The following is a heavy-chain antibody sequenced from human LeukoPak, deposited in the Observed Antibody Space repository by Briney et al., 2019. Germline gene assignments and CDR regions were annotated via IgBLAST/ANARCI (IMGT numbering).Heavy chain of an antibody. CDR2: IYSGGRT. CDR3: ARFVSWAFDI. Sequence: GGSLRLSCAASGSTVSSKDMSWVRQAPGKGLEWVSLIYSGGRTNYADSVKGRLTISRDNSKNTLYLQMNSLRPEDTAVYFRARFVSWAFDIWGQGTMVTVSS. J-gene: IGHJ3*02. V-gene: IGHV3-53*01. CDR1: GSTVSSKD.